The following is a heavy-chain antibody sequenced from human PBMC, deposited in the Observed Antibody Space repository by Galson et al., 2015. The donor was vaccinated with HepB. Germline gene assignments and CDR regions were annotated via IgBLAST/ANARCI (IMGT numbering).Heavy chain of an antibody. D-gene: IGHD1-26*01. Sequence: SLRLSCEASGFTFSNYAMHWVRQAPGKGLEWVAVISYDGSDKYYADSMKGRFTITRDNSTNTLYLQMSSLTPEDTAYYYCARAREVDPFDVWGQGTTVTVSS. CDR3: ARAREVDPFDV. CDR2: ISYDGSDK. V-gene: IGHV3-30*04. J-gene: IGHJ3*01. CDR1: GFTFSNYA.